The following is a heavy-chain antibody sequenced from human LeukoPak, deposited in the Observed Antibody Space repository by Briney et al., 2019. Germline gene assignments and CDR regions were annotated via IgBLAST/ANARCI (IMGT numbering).Heavy chain of an antibody. CDR2: IYYSGST. CDR3: AREPLGRGVDY. Sequence: SETLSLTCTVSGGSISSGGYYWSWIRQHPGKGLEWIGYIYYSGSTYYNPSLKSRVTISVDTSKNQFSLKLSSVTAADTAVYYCAREPLGRGVDYWGQGTLVTVSS. J-gene: IGHJ4*02. V-gene: IGHV4-31*03. D-gene: IGHD3-10*01. CDR1: GGSISSGGYY.